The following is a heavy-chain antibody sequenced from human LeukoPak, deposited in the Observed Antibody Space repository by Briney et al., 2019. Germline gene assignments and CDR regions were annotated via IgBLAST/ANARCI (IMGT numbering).Heavy chain of an antibody. CDR1: GYTFTSYD. J-gene: IGHJ6*03. CDR2: MNPNSGNT. D-gene: IGHD1-26*01. Sequence: ASVKVSCKASGYTFTSYDINWVRQATGQGLEWMGWMNPNSGNTGYAQKFQDRVTITRNTSISTAYMELSSLRSEDTAVYYCARGIAWELLALRYYYYMDVWGKGTTVTVSS. CDR3: ARGIAWELLALRYYYYMDV. V-gene: IGHV1-8*03.